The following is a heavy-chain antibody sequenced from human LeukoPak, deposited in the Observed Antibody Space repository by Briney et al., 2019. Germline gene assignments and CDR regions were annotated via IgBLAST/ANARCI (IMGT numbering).Heavy chain of an antibody. CDR3: ARDPGPDSGYYYGMDV. D-gene: IGHD1-14*01. CDR1: GGSFSGYY. J-gene: IGHJ6*02. CDR2: INHSGST. Sequence: SETLSLTCAVYGGSFSGYYWSWIRQPPGKGLEWIGEINHSGSTNYNPSLKSRVTISVDTSKNQFSLKLSSVTAADTAVYYCARDPGPDSGYYYGMDVWGQGTTVTVSS. V-gene: IGHV4-34*09.